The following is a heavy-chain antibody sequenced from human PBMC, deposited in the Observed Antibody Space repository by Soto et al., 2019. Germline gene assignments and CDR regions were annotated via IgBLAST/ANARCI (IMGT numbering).Heavy chain of an antibody. V-gene: IGHV1-46*01. Sequence: ASVKVSCKTSGYTFTSFQMHWVRQAPGQGLEWMGIINPGSGSTNYAQKFQGRVTMTSDTSTRTVYMELSSLRSEDTAVYYCANCRLPAIPAAADYWGQGTLVTVSS. CDR1: GYTFTSFQ. CDR2: INPGSGST. CDR3: ANCRLPAIPAAADY. D-gene: IGHD2-2*01. J-gene: IGHJ4*02.